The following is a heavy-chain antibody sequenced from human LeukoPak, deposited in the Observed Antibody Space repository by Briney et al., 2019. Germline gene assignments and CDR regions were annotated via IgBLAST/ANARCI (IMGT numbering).Heavy chain of an antibody. D-gene: IGHD6-6*01. CDR2: IYYSGST. CDR1: GGSISSYY. CDR3: ARVRSRQLADYYYGMDV. Sequence: SETLSLTCTVFGGSISSYYWSWIRQPPGKGLEWIGYIYYSGSTNYNPSLKSRVTISVDTSKNQFSLKLSSVTAADTAVYYCARVRSRQLADYYYGMDVWGQGTTVTVSS. J-gene: IGHJ6*02. V-gene: IGHV4-59*08.